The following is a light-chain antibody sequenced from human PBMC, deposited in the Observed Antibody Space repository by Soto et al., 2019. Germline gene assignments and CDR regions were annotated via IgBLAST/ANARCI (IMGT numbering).Light chain of an antibody. CDR1: QSVSSN. V-gene: IGKV3-15*01. CDR2: GAS. Sequence: EIVMTQSPATLSVSPGGRATLSCRASQSVSSNLAWYQQKPGQAPRLLIYGASTRATGIPARFSGSGSGTEFTLTISSLQSEDFAVYYCQQYYYWPTFGQGTRLEIK. J-gene: IGKJ5*01. CDR3: QQYYYWPT.